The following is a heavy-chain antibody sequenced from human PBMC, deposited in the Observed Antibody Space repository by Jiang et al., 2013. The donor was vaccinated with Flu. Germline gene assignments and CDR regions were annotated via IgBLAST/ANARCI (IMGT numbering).Heavy chain of an antibody. CDR1: GFTFSSHR. D-gene: IGHD2-8*02. Sequence: GGGLVKPGGSLRVSCAASGFTFSSHRMNWVRQAPGKGLEWVSSISGGSGNIYYADSLRGRFTISRDNAKNSLYLQMNSLRAEDTAVYYCARADKFCTGNRCPPDAFDIWGQGTMVTVSS. V-gene: IGHV3-21*01. CDR2: ISGGSGNI. CDR3: ARADKFCTGNRCPPDAFDI. J-gene: IGHJ3*02.